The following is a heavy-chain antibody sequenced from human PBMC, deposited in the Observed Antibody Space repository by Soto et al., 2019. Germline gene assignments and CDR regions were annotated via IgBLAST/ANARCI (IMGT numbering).Heavy chain of an antibody. Sequence: EMQLVESGGGLVKPGGSLRLSCAASGFTFSTYNMDWVRQAPGKGLEWVSSISSGSSYIYYADSVKGRFTISRDNAKNSLYLQMNSLRAEDTAVYYCAIEGVDCSGGRCYPGDAFDIWGQGTMVTVSS. J-gene: IGHJ3*02. CDR3: AIEGVDCSGGRCYPGDAFDI. V-gene: IGHV3-21*01. D-gene: IGHD2-15*01. CDR2: ISSGSSYI. CDR1: GFTFSTYN.